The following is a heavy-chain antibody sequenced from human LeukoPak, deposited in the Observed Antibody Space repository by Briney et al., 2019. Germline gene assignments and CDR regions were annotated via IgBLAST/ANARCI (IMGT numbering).Heavy chain of an antibody. CDR2: ISWNSGSI. CDR3: AKDTTGAARGPFDY. V-gene: IGHV3-9*03. J-gene: IGHJ4*02. Sequence: SLRLSCAASGFTFDDYAMHWVRQAPGKGLEWVSGISWNSGSIGYADSVKGRFTISRDNAKNSLYLQMNSLRAEDMALYYCAKDTTGAARGPFDYWGQGTLVTVSS. CDR1: GFTFDDYA. D-gene: IGHD6-6*01.